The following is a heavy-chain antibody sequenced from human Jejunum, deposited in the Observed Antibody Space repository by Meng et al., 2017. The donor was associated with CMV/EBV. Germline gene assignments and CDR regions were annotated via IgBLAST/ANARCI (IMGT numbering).Heavy chain of an antibody. J-gene: IGHJ4*02. CDR2: ITGPGTTI. CDR1: GFAFGAYY. D-gene: IGHD4-17*01. V-gene: IGHV3-11*01. Sequence: LGRSYAASGFAFGAYYMTWIRQAQGKGLEWISYITGPGTTISYADSVKGRFSISRDNAKNSLYLQMNSLRAEDTAVYYCARGNYGFDQWGQGTLVTVSS. CDR3: ARGNYGFDQ.